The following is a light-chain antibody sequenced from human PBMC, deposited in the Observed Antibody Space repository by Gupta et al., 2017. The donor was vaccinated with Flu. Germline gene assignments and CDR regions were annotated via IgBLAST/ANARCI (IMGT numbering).Light chain of an antibody. CDR2: RNN. J-gene: IGLJ3*02. V-gene: IGLV1-47*01. Sequence: SVLTQPPSASGTPGQRVTISCSGSSSNIGSNYVYWYQQLPGTAPKLLIYRNNQRPSGGPDRFSGSKSGTSAALAISGLRAEEEADYYCEAWDDSRSARWVFGGGTKLTVL. CDR3: EAWDDSRSARWV. CDR1: SSNIGSNY.